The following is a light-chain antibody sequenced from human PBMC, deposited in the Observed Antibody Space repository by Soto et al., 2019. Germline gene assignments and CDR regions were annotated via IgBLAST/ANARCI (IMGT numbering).Light chain of an antibody. CDR2: AAS. CDR1: QSVSSSY. Sequence: EIVLTQSPGTLSLSPGERATLSCRASQSVSSSYLAWYQQKPGQAPRLLIYAASSRAAGIPDRFSGSGSGTDFTLTISRLEPEAFAAYYCQQYGSSSLTFGGGTKVQIK. V-gene: IGKV3-20*01. CDR3: QQYGSSSLT. J-gene: IGKJ4*01.